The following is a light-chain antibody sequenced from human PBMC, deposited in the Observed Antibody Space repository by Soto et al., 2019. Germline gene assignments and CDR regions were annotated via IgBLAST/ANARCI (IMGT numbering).Light chain of an antibody. CDR1: SSDVGAYNY. V-gene: IGLV2-11*01. CDR3: CSYADNYSYV. Sequence: QSVLTQPRSVSGSPGRSVTISCTGTSSDVGAYNYVSWYQQHPGKAPKLMTYDVSKRPSGVPDRFSGSKSGNTASLTISGLQAEDEADYYCCSYADNYSYVFGTGTKLTVL. J-gene: IGLJ1*01. CDR2: DVS.